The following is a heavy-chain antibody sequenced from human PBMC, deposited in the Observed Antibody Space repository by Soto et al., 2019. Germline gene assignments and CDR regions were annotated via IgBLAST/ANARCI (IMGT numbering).Heavy chain of an antibody. D-gene: IGHD3-16*02. CDR3: AREEYRQVDH. J-gene: IGHJ5*02. V-gene: IGHV1-18*04. CDR2: LSTNTGHT. Sequence: QVQLVQSGAEVKKPGASVKVSCKASGYTFTNYGISWVRQAPGQGLEWMGWLSTNTGHTDYARNLRGRVTMTTDATKTTDYMELRSLTSDDTAIYFCAREEYRQVDHWGQGTLVTVSS. CDR1: GYTFTNYG.